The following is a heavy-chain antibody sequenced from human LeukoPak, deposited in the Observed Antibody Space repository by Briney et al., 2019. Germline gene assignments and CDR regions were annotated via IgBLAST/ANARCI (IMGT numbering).Heavy chain of an antibody. CDR1: VVTFRTCA. V-gene: IGHV3-23*01. D-gene: IGHD3-16*01. J-gene: IGHJ4*02. Sequence: GGSLRLSCAASVVTFRTCAMSSVRQAPGKGLECVSVISAGGGNTYHADSVKGRFTISRDNSKSTLYLQMTSLRAEDTAVYFCAKGHSDYGTCFCCWGRGTLVTVSS. CDR2: ISAGGGNT. CDR3: AKGHSDYGTCFCC.